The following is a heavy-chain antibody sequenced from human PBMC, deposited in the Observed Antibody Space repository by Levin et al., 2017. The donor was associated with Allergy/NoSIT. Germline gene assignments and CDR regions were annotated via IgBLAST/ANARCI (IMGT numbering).Heavy chain of an antibody. CDR3: ASSSGGKDSGGYLDY. V-gene: IGHV3-7*01. CDR1: GFTFRSYC. J-gene: IGHJ4*02. D-gene: IGHD2-15*01. CDR2: IKEDGGEK. Sequence: QRGESLKISCAASGFTFRSYCMTWVRQAPGKGLEWVANIKEDGGEKYYVDSVRGRFTIFRDDAENSLYLQMNRLRVEDTAVYYCASSSGGKDSGGYLDYWGQGILVAVSS.